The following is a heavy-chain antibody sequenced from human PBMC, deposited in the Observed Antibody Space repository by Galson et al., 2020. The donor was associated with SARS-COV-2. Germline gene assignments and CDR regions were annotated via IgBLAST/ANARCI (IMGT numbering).Heavy chain of an antibody. CDR1: GFTFSDYY. CDR3: ARNGRDCSGGSCYGAEYFQY. J-gene: IGHJ1*01. CDR2: ISSSGSYT. D-gene: IGHD2-15*01. Sequence: GESLKISCAASGFTFSDYYMSWVRQAPGKGLEWVSYISSSGSYTNYADSVKGRFTISRDNAKNSLYLRMNSLRAEDTALYFCARNGRDCSGGSCYGAEYFQYWGQGTLVDVSS. V-gene: IGHV3-11*06.